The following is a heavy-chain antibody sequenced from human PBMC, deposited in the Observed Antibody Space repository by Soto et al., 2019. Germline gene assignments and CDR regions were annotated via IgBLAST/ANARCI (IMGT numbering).Heavy chain of an antibody. Sequence: QVQLVQSGAEAKKPGSSVKVSCKTSGGTFSSYAISWVRQAPGQGLEWMGRIIPISGAANYAQKFQGRVTITADKSTSTSYMELSSLRSEDTAVYYCARDMTRTVVPYFDFWGQGTLVTVSS. CDR3: ARDMTRTVVPYFDF. V-gene: IGHV1-69*06. CDR1: GGTFSSYA. D-gene: IGHD1-7*01. CDR2: IIPISGAA. J-gene: IGHJ4*02.